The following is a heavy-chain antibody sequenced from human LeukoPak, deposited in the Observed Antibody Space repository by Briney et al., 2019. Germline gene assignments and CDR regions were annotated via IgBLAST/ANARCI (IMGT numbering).Heavy chain of an antibody. D-gene: IGHD5-18*01. CDR1: GGSISSYY. CDR2: IYYSGST. V-gene: IGHV4-59*01. J-gene: IGHJ5*02. Sequence: PSETLSLTCTVSGGSISSYYWSWIRQPPGKGLEWIGYIYYSGSTNYNPSLKSRVTISVDTSKNQFSLKLSSVTAADTAVYYCARFGQLSWFDPWGQGTLVTVSP. CDR3: ARFGQLSWFDP.